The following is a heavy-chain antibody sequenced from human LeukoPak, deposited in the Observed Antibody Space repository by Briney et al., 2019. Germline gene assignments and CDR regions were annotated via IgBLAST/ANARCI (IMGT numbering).Heavy chain of an antibody. V-gene: IGHV1-18*01. CDR3: ARERWSDFWSGADY. J-gene: IGHJ4*02. CDR1: GYTFTSYG. CDR2: ISAYNGNT. Sequence: GASVKVPCKASGYTFTSYGISWVRQAPGQGLEWMGWISAYNGNTNYAQKLQGRVTMTTDTSTSTAYTELRSLRSDDTAVYYCARERWSDFWSGADYWGQGTLVTVSS. D-gene: IGHD3-3*01.